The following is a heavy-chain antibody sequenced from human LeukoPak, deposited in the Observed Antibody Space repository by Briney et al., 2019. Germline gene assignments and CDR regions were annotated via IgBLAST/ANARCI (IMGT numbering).Heavy chain of an antibody. D-gene: IGHD7-27*01. CDR2: IYGGGGT. Sequence: PGGSLRLSCVASGFTVTSNQMSWVRQAPGKGLEWVSVIYGGGGTHYADSVKGRFDISRDNSKNTVYLQMNRLRAEDTAVYYCARDIWGSASYWGQGTLVTVSS. CDR3: ARDIWGSASY. V-gene: IGHV3-66*01. J-gene: IGHJ4*02. CDR1: GFTVTSNQ.